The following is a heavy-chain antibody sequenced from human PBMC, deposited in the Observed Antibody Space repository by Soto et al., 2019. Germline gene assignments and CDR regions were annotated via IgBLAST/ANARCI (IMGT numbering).Heavy chain of an antibody. D-gene: IGHD3-22*01. CDR2: ISWNSGSI. V-gene: IGHV3-9*01. CDR3: SKAGYPMTSGYYYPFPFDY. J-gene: IGHJ4*02. CDR1: GFTFDDYA. Sequence: GGSLRLSCAASGFTFDDYAMHWVRQAPGKGLEWVSGISWNSGSIGYADSVKGRFTISRDNAKNSLYLQMNSLRAEDTALYYCSKAGYPMTSGYYYPFPFDYWGQGTLVTVSS.